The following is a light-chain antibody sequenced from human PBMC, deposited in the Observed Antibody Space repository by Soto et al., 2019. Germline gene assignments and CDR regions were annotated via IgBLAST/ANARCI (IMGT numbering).Light chain of an antibody. CDR2: GAS. J-gene: IGKJ5*01. V-gene: IGKV3D-20*02. CDR3: QQRSSAIT. CDR1: QSISSSY. Sequence: IVLTQSPGTLSLSPGESATLSCRASQSISSSYLAWYQQKPGQAPRLLIYGASNRATAIPDRFSGRGSGTNFTLTISSLEPEDFAVYYCQQRSSAITFGQGTRLEIK.